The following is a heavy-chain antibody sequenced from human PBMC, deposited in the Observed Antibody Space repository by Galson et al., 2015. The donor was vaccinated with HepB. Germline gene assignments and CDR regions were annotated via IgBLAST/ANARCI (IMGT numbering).Heavy chain of an antibody. J-gene: IGHJ5*02. CDR3: ARWGAMTTVTTSNGFGP. CDR1: GYTFIAYY. D-gene: IGHD4-17*01. CDR2: INPNSGVT. Sequence: SVKVSCKASGYTFIAYYMHWVRQAPGQGLEWMGWINPNSGVTNYAQRFQGRVTMTRDTSISTIYMELTRLRSDDTAVYYCARWGAMTTVTTSNGFGPWGQVTLV. V-gene: IGHV1-2*02.